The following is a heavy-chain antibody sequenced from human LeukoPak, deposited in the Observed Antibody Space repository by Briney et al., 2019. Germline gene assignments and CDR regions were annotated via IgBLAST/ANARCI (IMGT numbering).Heavy chain of an antibody. V-gene: IGHV3-23*01. D-gene: IGHD6-19*01. J-gene: IGHJ5*02. CDR3: AKDAIAVALGWLDP. CDR2: ISGSGDRT. Sequence: PGGSLRLSCAASGIPLRSYAVSWVRQAPGKGLEWVSAISGSGDRTYYADSVKGRFTISRDNSKNTLYLQMNSLRDEDTAIYYCAKDAIAVALGWLDPWGQGTLVTVSP. CDR1: GIPLRSYA.